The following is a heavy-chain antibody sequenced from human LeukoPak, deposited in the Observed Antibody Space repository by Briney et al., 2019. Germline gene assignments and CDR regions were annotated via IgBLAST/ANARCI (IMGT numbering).Heavy chain of an antibody. CDR3: ASLYDYVWGSYRENAFDI. CDR1: GGSFSSGSYY. CDR2: IYYSGST. D-gene: IGHD3-16*02. V-gene: IGHV4-61*01. Sequence: SETLSLTCTVSGGSFSSGSYYWSWLRQPPGTGLEWIGYIYYSGSTNYNPSLKSRVTISVDTSKNQFSLKLSSVTAADTAVYYCASLYDYVWGSYRENAFDIWGQGTMVTVSS. J-gene: IGHJ3*02.